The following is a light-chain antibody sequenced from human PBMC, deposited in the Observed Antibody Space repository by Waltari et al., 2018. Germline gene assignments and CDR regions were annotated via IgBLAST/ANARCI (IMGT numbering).Light chain of an antibody. CDR2: NND. CDR1: SSNIGTNS. Sequence: QSLLTQPPSASGTPGQRVTISCSGSSSNIGTNSVNWYQHLPGMAPKVLIYNNDQRPSGVPDRFSGSKSCSSASLAITGLQSEDEADYYCSAWDDSLNGVGVFGGGTKLTVL. J-gene: IGLJ2*01. CDR3: SAWDDSLNGVGV. V-gene: IGLV1-44*01.